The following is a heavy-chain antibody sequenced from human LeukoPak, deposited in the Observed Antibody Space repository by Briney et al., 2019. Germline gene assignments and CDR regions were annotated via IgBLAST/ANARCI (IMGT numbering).Heavy chain of an antibody. D-gene: IGHD7-27*01. Sequence: ASVKVSCKASGYTFTSYGISWVRQAPGQGLEWMGWISAYNGNTNYAQKLQGRVTMTTDTSTSTAYMELRSLRSDDTAVYYCAREMALGIGSDAFDIWGQGTMVTVSS. CDR1: GYTFTSYG. J-gene: IGHJ3*02. CDR2: ISAYNGNT. CDR3: AREMALGIGSDAFDI. V-gene: IGHV1-18*01.